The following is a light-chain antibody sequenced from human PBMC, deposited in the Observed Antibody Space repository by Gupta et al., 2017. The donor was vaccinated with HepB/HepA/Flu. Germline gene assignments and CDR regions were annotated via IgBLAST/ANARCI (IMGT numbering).Light chain of an antibody. CDR3: QQRGNCPCT. V-gene: IGKV3-11*01. J-gene: IGKJ2*02. CDR1: QSVGSS. Sequence: EIVLTQSPATLSLSPGERATLSCRASQSVGSSLAWYQQKPGQAPRLLIYDASNRDTGIPDRFSGSGSGTDFTLTISSLEPEDFAVYYCQQRGNCPCTFGQGTKLEIK. CDR2: DAS.